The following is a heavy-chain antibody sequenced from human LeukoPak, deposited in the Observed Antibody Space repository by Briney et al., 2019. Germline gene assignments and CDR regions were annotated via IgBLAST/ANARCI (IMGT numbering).Heavy chain of an antibody. J-gene: IGHJ4*02. CDR2: IYSSGST. V-gene: IGHV4-4*07. Sequence: SETVSLTCSVSGGSISNYYWGWIRQPAGKGLEWIGRIYSSGSTNYNPSLKSRVTMSVDTSKNQFSLKLSSVTAADTAVYYCARDLGLKSMDYWGQGTLVSVSS. CDR1: GGSISNYY. CDR3: ARDLGLKSMDY. D-gene: IGHD2/OR15-2a*01.